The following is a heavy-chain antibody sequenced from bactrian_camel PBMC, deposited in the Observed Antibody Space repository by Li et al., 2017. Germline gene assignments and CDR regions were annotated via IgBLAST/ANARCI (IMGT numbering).Heavy chain of an antibody. D-gene: IGHD5*01. CDR2: IDRTDSA. CDR3: AAGGLWYNYWG. CDR1: RYIDGNYC. V-gene: IGHV3S53*01. Sequence: QVQLVESGGGSVQVGGSLRLSCVVSRYIDGNYCLGWVRQSPGKEREGIGAIDRTDSATYADSVKGRFTVSRDNAKNTVYLQMNSLKSEDMALYYCAAGGLWYNYWGWGQGTQVTVS. J-gene: IGHJ4*01.